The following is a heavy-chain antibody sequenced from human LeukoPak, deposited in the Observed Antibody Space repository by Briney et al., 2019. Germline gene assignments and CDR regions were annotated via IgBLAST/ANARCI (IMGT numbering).Heavy chain of an antibody. CDR2: IIPIFGTA. CDR3: ARDQEGDGDAFDI. J-gene: IGHJ3*02. D-gene: IGHD3-16*01. V-gene: IGHV1-69*05. Sequence: SVKVSCKASGGTFSSYAISWVRQAPGQGLEWMGGIIPIFGTANYAQKFQGRVTITTDESTSTAYIELSSLRSEDTAVYYCARDQEGDGDAFDIWGQGTMVTVSS. CDR1: GGTFSSYA.